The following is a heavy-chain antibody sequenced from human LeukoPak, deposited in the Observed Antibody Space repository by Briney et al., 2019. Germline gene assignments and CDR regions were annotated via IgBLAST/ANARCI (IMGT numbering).Heavy chain of an antibody. V-gene: IGHV4-59*08. J-gene: IGHJ4*02. CDR1: GGSISSYY. CDR2: IYYSGST. CDR3: ARGLWFGELTLDY. Sequence: TSETLSLTCTVSGGSISSYYWSWIRQPPGKGLEWIGYIYYSGSTNYNPSLKSRVTISVDTSKNQFSLKLSSVTAADTAVYYCARGLWFGELTLDYWGQGTLVTVSS. D-gene: IGHD3-10*01.